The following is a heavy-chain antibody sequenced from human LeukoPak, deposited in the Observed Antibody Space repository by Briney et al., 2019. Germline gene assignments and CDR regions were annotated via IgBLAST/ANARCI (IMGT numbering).Heavy chain of an antibody. J-gene: IGHJ3*02. CDR1: GFSFSTYE. V-gene: IGHV3-48*03. CDR3: ARGGYCSGGICYYLNAFDI. Sequence: GGSLRLSCAASGFSFSTYEMNWVRQAPGKGLEWVSYIVSSGSTIYYADSAKGRFTISRDNAKNSLFPQMNSLRAEDTAVYYCARGGYCSGGICYYLNAFDIWGQGTKVTVSS. CDR2: IVSSGSTI. D-gene: IGHD2-15*01.